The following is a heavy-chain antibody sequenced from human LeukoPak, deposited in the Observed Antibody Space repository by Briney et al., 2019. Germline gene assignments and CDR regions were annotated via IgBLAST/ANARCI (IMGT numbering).Heavy chain of an antibody. CDR1: GFTFSSHE. D-gene: IGHD3-3*02. Sequence: GGSLRLSCAASGFTFSSHEMNWVRQAPGKGLEWVSSISSSGSTIYYADSVKGRFTISRDNAKNSLYLQMNSLRAEDTAVYYCARVGAFCFDYWGQGTLVTVSS. V-gene: IGHV3-48*03. CDR3: ARVGAFCFDY. CDR2: ISSSGSTI. J-gene: IGHJ4*02.